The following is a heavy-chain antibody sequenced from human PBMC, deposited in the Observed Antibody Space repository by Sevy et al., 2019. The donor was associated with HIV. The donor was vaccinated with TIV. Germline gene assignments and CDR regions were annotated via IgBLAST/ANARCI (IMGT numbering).Heavy chain of an antibody. CDR1: GFTFSSYS. CDR3: ARASSPICSGGSCSVRGNWFDP. CDR2: ISSSSSYI. V-gene: IGHV3-21*01. D-gene: IGHD2-15*01. J-gene: IGHJ5*02. Sequence: GGSLRLSCAASGFTFSSYSMNWVRQAPGKGLEWVSCISSSSSYIYYADSVKGRFTISRDNAKNSLYLQMNSLRAEDTAVYYCARASSPICSGGSCSVRGNWFDPWGQGTLVTVSS.